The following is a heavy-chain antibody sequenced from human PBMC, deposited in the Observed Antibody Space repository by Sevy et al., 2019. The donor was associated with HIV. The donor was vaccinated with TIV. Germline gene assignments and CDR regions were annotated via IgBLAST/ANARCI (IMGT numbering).Heavy chain of an antibody. J-gene: IGHJ4*02. CDR2: ISGTGGSGDKT. CDR3: ARKYDSSGYFDY. D-gene: IGHD3-22*01. Sequence: GSLGLSCAASGFTFRNYAMNWVRQAPGKGLEWVSGISGTGGSGDKTNYADSVKGRFTISRDDSKNSLYLQLNTLRAEDTAIYYCARKYDSSGYFDYWGQRTLVTVSS. CDR1: GFTFRNYA. V-gene: IGHV3-23*01.